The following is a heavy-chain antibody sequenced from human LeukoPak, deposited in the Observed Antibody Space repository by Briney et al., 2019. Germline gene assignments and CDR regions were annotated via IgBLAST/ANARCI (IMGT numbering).Heavy chain of an antibody. V-gene: IGHV3-48*03. CDR2: ISSSGSTI. Sequence: GGSLRLSCAASGFTFSSYEMNWVRQAPGKGLEWVSYISSSGSTIYYADSVKGRFTISRDNAKNSLYLQMNSLRAEDTAVYYCAEPGITMIGGVWGKGTTVTTSS. CDR3: AEPGITMIGGV. D-gene: IGHD3-10*02. CDR1: GFTFSSYE. J-gene: IGHJ6*04.